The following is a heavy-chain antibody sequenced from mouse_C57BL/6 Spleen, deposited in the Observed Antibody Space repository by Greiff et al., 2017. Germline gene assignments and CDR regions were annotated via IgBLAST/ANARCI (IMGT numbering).Heavy chain of an antibody. D-gene: IGHD1-1*01. CDR1: GYAFTNYL. Sequence: QVQLQQSGAELVRPGTSVKVSCKASGYAFTNYLIEWVKQRPGQGLEWIGVINPGSGGTNYNEKFKGKATLTADKSSSTAYMQLSSLTSEDSAVYFCARSYYGSFHWYFDVWGTGTTVTVSS. J-gene: IGHJ1*03. CDR3: ARSYYGSFHWYFDV. V-gene: IGHV1-54*01. CDR2: INPGSGGT.